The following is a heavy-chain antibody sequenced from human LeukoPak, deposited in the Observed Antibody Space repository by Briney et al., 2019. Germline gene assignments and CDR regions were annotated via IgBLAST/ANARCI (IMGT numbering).Heavy chain of an antibody. CDR3: GTTEHDSGDY. D-gene: IGHD6-25*01. Sequence: MPSETLSLTCTVSGDSISSSNCYWGWIRQPPGKGLEWIGSIYFSGGTYYNASLKSRVTISVDKSKNQFSLTLSSVTAADTAVYFCGTTEHDSGDYWGQGTLVTVSS. CDR2: IYFSGGT. CDR1: GDSISSSNCY. J-gene: IGHJ4*02. V-gene: IGHV4-39*07.